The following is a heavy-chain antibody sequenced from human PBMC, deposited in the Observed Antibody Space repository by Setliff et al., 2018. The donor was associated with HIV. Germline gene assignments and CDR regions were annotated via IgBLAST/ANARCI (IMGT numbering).Heavy chain of an antibody. J-gene: IGHJ6*03. V-gene: IGHV3-20*04. CDR1: GFTFDDYG. CDR3: ARAPRAVAGLNYYYYYYMDD. CDR2: INWNGGNT. D-gene: IGHD6-19*01. Sequence: PAGSLRLSCAASGFTFDDYGMNWVRQAPGKGLEWVSGINWNGGNTGYADSVKGRFIISRDNAKNALYLQMNSLRAEDTALYYCARAPRAVAGLNYYYYYYMDDWGKGTMVTVSS.